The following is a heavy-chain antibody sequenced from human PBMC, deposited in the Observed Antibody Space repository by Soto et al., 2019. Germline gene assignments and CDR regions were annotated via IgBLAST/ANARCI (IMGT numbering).Heavy chain of an antibody. CDR1: GGSISSSSYY. Sequence: ETLSLTCTVSGGSISSSSYYWGWIRQPPGKGLEWIGSIYYSGSTYYNPSLKSRVTISVDTSKNQFSLKLSSVTAADTAVYYCARPFPYCYDSSGSLDAFDIWGQGTMVTVSS. J-gene: IGHJ3*02. CDR3: ARPFPYCYDSSGSLDAFDI. D-gene: IGHD3-22*01. CDR2: IYYSGST. V-gene: IGHV4-39*01.